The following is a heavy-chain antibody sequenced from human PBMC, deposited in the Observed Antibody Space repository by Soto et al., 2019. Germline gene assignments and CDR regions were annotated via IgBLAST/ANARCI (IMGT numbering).Heavy chain of an antibody. V-gene: IGHV3-73*01. CDR2: IRSKANSYAT. J-gene: IGHJ4*02. D-gene: IGHD6-19*01. CDR3: TTTPYSSGWLDY. Sequence: LRLSCAASGFTFSGSAMHWVRQASGKGLEWVGRIRSKANSYATAYAASVKGRFTISRDDSKNTAYLQMNSLKTEDTAVYYCTTTPYSSGWLDYWGQGTLVTVSS. CDR1: GFTFSGSA.